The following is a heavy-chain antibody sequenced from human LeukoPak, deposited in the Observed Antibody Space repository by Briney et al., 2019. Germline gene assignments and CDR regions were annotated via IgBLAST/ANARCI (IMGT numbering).Heavy chain of an antibody. CDR3: ARVVVRGVNWFDP. CDR1: GYTFTSYG. CDR2: ISANNGNT. D-gene: IGHD3-10*01. Sequence: ASVKVSCKASGYTFTSYGIGWVRQAPGQGLEWMGWISANNGNTNYAQKFQGRVTMTTDTSTSTVYMELRGLTSDDTAVYYCARVVVRGVNWFDPWGQGTLVTVSS. J-gene: IGHJ5*02. V-gene: IGHV1-18*04.